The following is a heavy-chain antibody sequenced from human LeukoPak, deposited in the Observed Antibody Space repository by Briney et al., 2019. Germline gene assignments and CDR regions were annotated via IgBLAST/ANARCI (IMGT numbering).Heavy chain of an antibody. V-gene: IGHV4-59*01. Sequence: SETLSLTCTVSGGSISSYYWSWIRQPPGKGLEWIGYIYYSGSTNYNPSLKSRVTISVDTSKNQFSLKLSSVTAADTAVYYCARAGTLRYDFWSGYSDYYYYHMDVWGKGTTVTVSS. CDR2: IYYSGST. J-gene: IGHJ6*03. CDR1: GGSISSYY. CDR3: ARAGTLRYDFWSGYSDYYYYHMDV. D-gene: IGHD3-3*01.